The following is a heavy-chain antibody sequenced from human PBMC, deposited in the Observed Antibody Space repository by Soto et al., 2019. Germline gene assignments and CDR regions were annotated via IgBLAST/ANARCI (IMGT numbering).Heavy chain of an antibody. J-gene: IGHJ5*02. D-gene: IGHD3-9*01. Sequence: SETLSLTCTVSGGSISSSGYYWGWIRQPPGKGLEWIGTISYSGSTYYNPSLKSRVTMSVDTSKNQFSLKLSSVTAADTAVYYCARLNFDWLLFFHPWGQGTLVTVSS. V-gene: IGHV4-39*01. CDR2: ISYSGST. CDR3: ARLNFDWLLFFHP. CDR1: GGSISSSGYY.